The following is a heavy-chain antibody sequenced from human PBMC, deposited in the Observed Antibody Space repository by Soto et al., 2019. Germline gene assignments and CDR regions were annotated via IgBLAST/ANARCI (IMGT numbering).Heavy chain of an antibody. CDR1: GASIIKNSW. V-gene: IGHV4-4*03. D-gene: IGHD3-3*01. J-gene: IGHJ4*02. Sequence: LRETLSLTCRVSGASIIKNSWWSWVRQPPGKGLEWIGEISHSGTTNYNPSLKGRVTISVDKSKTQFSLRLTSVTAADTAVYYCARAAYYDFWSDSPTTFDFWGQGILVTVSS. CDR2: ISHSGTT. CDR3: ARAAYYDFWSDSPTTFDF.